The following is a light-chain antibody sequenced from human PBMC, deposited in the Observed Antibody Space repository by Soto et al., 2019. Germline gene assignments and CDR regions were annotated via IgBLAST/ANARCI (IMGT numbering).Light chain of an antibody. CDR1: SSDIGAYNY. V-gene: IGLV2-14*01. CDR2: EVS. Sequence: QSALTQPASVSGSPGQSITISCTGTSSDIGAYNYVSWFQQHPDKVPKLMIYEVSNRPSGVSNRFSGSKSGNTASLTISGLRAEDGADYYCSSYRSTSNYVFGSGTKLTVL. CDR3: SSYRSTSNYV. J-gene: IGLJ1*01.